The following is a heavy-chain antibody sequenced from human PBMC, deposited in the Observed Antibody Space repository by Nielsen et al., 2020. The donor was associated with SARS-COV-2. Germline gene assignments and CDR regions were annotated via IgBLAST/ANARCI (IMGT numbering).Heavy chain of an antibody. CDR1: GYSFTSFW. CDR3: AKHIGYSSDWSSLYYHYMDV. CDR2: IDPTDSYT. Sequence: KVSCKGSGYSFTSFWISWVRQMPGKGLEWMGRIDPTDSYTKYSPSFQGHVTISADKSISTAYLQWSSLKPSDTAMYYCAKHIGYSSDWSSLYYHYMDVWGKGTTVTVSS. D-gene: IGHD6-19*01. V-gene: IGHV5-10-1*01. J-gene: IGHJ6*03.